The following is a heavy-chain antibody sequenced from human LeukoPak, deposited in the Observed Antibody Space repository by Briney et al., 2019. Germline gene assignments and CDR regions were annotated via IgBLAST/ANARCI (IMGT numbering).Heavy chain of an antibody. V-gene: IGHV4-59*01. J-gene: IGHJ4*02. CDR2: ISYSGNT. CDR3: ATRSTGVAATFDC. Sequence: SETLSLTCSVSGGSTSSYYWSWIRQPPGKGLEWIGCISYSGNTNYNPSLKSRVTISVDTSKNQFSLKLRSVTAADTAVYYCATRSTGVAATFDCWGQGALVTVSS. CDR1: GGSTSSYY. D-gene: IGHD2-15*01.